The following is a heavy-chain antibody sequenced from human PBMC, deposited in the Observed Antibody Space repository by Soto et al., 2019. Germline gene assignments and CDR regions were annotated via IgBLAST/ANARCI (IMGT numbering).Heavy chain of an antibody. CDR2: VKGDGSTT. J-gene: IGHJ4*02. CDR3: ARGGSEHSDGFIDY. D-gene: IGHD5-18*01. Sequence: EVQLVESGGGLVQSGRSLRLSCAASGFTFRGYGMHWVRQAPGTGLVWVARVKGDGSTTNYADSVKDRFTISRDNAKNMLHRQMNSLRPAETSVDYCARGGSEHSDGFIDYWGQGTLVTVSS. CDR1: GFTFRGYG. V-gene: IGHV3-74*01.